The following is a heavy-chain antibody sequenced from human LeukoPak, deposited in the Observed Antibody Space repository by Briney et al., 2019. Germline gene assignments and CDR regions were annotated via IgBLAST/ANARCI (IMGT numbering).Heavy chain of an antibody. CDR1: GGSISSGDYF. D-gene: IGHD2-15*01. CDR2: IYRSGST. J-gene: IGHJ4*02. V-gene: IGHV4-31*03. CDR3: ARTVVVAQFDS. Sequence: SETLSPTCTVAGGSISSGDYFCTWVRQHPGKGLEWIGYIYRSGSTYYTPSLKSRVTISIDTSKTQFSLKMSSVTAADTAMYYCARTVVVAQFDSWGQGTLVTVSS.